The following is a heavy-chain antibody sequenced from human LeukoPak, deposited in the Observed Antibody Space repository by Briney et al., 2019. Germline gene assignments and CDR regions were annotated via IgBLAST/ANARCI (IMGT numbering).Heavy chain of an antibody. Sequence: PSETLSLTCTVSGGSISSSSYYWGWIRQPPGKGLEWIGSIYYSGSTYYNPSLKSRVTISVDTSKNQFSLKLSSVTAAGTAVYYCAGHTAMVAPFDYWGQGTLVTVSS. J-gene: IGHJ4*02. D-gene: IGHD5-18*01. V-gene: IGHV4-39*01. CDR1: GGSISSSSYY. CDR2: IYYSGST. CDR3: AGHTAMVAPFDY.